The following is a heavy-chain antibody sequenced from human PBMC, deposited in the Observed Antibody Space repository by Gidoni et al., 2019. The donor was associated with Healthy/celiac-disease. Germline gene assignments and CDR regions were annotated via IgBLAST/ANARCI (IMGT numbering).Heavy chain of an antibody. CDR2: ISAYNGNT. Sequence: QVQLVQSGAEVKKPGASVKVSCKASGYTFTSYGLSWVRQAPGQGLAWMGWISAYNGNTNYAQKLQGRVTMTTDTSTSTAYMELRSLRSDDTAVYYCARGRSSSRDPMGNCFDYWGQGTLVTVSS. D-gene: IGHD6-6*01. J-gene: IGHJ4*02. CDR1: GYTFTSYG. CDR3: ARGRSSSRDPMGNCFDY. V-gene: IGHV1-18*01.